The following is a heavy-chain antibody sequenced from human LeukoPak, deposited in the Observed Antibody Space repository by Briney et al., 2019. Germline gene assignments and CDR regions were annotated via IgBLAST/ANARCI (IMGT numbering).Heavy chain of an antibody. CDR2: LSGSGGST. V-gene: IGHV3-23*01. Sequence: GGSLRLSCAASGFTFSSYAMSWVRPAPGKGLEWVSALSGSGGSTYYADSVKGRFTISRDNSKTTLYLQMNRLRAEDTAVYYCAKVGVVVVITLFDYWGQGTLVTVSS. CDR1: GFTFSSYA. D-gene: IGHD3-22*01. J-gene: IGHJ4*02. CDR3: AKVGVVVVITLFDY.